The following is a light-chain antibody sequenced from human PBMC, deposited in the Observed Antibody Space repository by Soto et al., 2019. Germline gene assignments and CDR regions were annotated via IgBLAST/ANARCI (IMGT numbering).Light chain of an antibody. Sequence: QSVLTQPPSASGSPGQSVTISCTGTSSDVCGYNYVSWYQQHPGKAPKLMIYEVTKRPSGVPDRFSGSKSGNTASLTVSGLQAEDEADYYCCSYAGSNNLKVFGTGTKLTVL. CDR2: EVT. J-gene: IGLJ1*01. CDR1: SSDVCGYNY. CDR3: CSYAGSNNLKV. V-gene: IGLV2-8*01.